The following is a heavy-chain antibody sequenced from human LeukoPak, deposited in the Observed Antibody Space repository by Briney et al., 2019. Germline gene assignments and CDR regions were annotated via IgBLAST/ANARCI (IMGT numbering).Heavy chain of an antibody. Sequence: PGGSLRLSCAASDFVFSDYYMSWIRQAPGKGLEWISDISGRGLSINYADSVKGRFTVSRDNAQNSLYLQMNSLRAEDTAVYYCARDRPDFWSGYYGSADPYYSMDFWGKGTTVTVSS. CDR2: ISGRGLSI. J-gene: IGHJ6*03. CDR1: DFVFSDYY. V-gene: IGHV3-11*04. D-gene: IGHD3-3*01. CDR3: ARDRPDFWSGYYGSADPYYSMDF.